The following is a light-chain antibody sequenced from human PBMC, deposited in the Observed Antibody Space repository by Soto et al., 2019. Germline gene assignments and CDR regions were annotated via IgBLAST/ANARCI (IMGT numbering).Light chain of an antibody. V-gene: IGKV3D-20*02. J-gene: IGKJ5*01. CDR2: DTS. CDR1: QSVSNNY. Sequence: EILLTQYPGTLSLSPGERATLSWGASQSVSNNYLAWYQQKPGQAPRLLIYDTSTRATGIPARFSGSGSGTEFTLTISSIQPEDFAVYYCQQRSNWLSFGQGTRLEIK. CDR3: QQRSNWLS.